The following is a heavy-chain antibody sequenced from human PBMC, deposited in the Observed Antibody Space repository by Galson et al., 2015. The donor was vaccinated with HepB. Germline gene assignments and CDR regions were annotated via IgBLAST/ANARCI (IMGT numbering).Heavy chain of an antibody. J-gene: IGHJ4*02. V-gene: IGHV3-23*01. CDR2: ITGSAGKT. CDR1: GFSFSNHA. Sequence: SLRLSCAVSGFSFSNHAMSWVRQGPGKGLEWISDITGSAGKTQYADSVKGRFTISRDNSKNTVYLQMNNLRADDTAIYYCAKDSGLWDYSSSYFDSWGQGTLVTVSS. CDR3: AKDSGLWDYSSSYFDS. D-gene: IGHD6-13*01.